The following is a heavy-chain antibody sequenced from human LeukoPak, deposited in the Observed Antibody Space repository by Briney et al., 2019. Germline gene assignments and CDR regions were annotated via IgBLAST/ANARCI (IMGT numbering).Heavy chain of an antibody. CDR2: ISWNSYDI. CDR1: GFTFDEYA. D-gene: IGHD1-26*01. CDR3: AKGVGTSYHYHMDV. V-gene: IGHV3-9*03. Sequence: PGRSLRLSCAASGFTFDEYAMRWVRQPPGKGLEWVSGISWNSYDIGYADSVKGRFTISRDNAKNSLYLQMNRLRAEDMALYYCAKGVGTSYHYHMDVWGKGTTVIVSS. J-gene: IGHJ6*03.